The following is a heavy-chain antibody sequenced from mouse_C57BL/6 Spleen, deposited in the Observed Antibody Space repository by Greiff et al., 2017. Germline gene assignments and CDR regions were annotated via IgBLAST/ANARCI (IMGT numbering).Heavy chain of an antibody. D-gene: IGHD2-1*01. CDR1: GYTFTDYN. CDR2: INPNNGGT. J-gene: IGHJ4*01. Sequence: VQLQQSGPELVKPGASVKIPCKASGYTFTDYNMDWVKQSHGKSLEWIGDINPNNGGTIYNQKFKGKATLTVDKSSSTAYMELRSLTSEDTAVYYCARMRGGYGNYGRSAMDYWGQGTSDTVSS. V-gene: IGHV1-18*01. CDR3: ARMRGGYGNYGRSAMDY.